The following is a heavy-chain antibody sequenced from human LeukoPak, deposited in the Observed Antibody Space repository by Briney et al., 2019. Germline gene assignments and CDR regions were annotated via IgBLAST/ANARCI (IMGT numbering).Heavy chain of an antibody. Sequence: GGSLRLSCAASGFTFSSYSMNWVRQAPGKELEWVSSISSSSSYIYYADSVKGRFTISRDNAKNSLYLQMNSLRAEDTAVYYCARDHGGGPSAFDIWGQGTMVTVSS. J-gene: IGHJ3*02. CDR3: ARDHGGGPSAFDI. V-gene: IGHV3-21*01. CDR1: GFTFSSYS. D-gene: IGHD3-10*01. CDR2: ISSSSSYI.